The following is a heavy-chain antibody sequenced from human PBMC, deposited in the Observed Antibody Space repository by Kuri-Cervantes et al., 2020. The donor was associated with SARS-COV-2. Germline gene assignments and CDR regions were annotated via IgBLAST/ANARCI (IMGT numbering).Heavy chain of an antibody. D-gene: IGHD3-10*01. V-gene: IGHV4-59*12. CDR2: IYYSGST. CDR1: GGSISSYY. J-gene: IGHJ6*02. Sequence: ESLKISCTVPGGSISSYYWSWIRQPPGKGLEWIGYIYYSGSTNYNSSLKSRVTISVDTSKNQFSLKLSSVTAADTAVYYCARTNRGRYYYYYGMDVWGQGTTVTVSS. CDR3: ARTNRGRYYYYYGMDV.